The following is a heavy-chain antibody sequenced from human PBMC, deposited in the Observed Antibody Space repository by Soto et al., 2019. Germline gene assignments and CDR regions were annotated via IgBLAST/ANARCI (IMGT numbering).Heavy chain of an antibody. D-gene: IGHD3-10*01. CDR3: AGRPGSSRNVDY. Sequence: QVQLQESGPGLVKPSGTLSLTCAVSGGSISSSNWWSWVRQPPGKGLEWIGEIYHSGSTNYNPSLKWRVPIPVDKSKSQFALQRSSVTGADSAVYCCAGRPGSSRNVDYWGQGTLVTVSS. CDR2: IYHSGST. CDR1: GGSISSSNW. V-gene: IGHV4-4*01. J-gene: IGHJ4*02.